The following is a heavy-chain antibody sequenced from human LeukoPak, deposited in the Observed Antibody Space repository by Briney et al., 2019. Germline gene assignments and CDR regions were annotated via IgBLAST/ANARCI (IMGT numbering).Heavy chain of an antibody. Sequence: GASVKVSCKASGYTFTSYDINWVRQATGQGLEWMGWMNPNSGNTGYAQKLQGRVTMTRNTSISTAYMELSSLRSEDTAMYYCARTGYYSFFDYWGQGTLVTVSS. CDR1: GYTFTSYD. V-gene: IGHV1-8*01. CDR3: ARTGYYSFFDY. J-gene: IGHJ4*02. D-gene: IGHD2-21*01. CDR2: MNPNSGNT.